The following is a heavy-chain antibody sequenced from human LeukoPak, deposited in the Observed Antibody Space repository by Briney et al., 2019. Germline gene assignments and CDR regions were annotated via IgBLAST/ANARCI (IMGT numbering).Heavy chain of an antibody. Sequence: PGGSLRLSCAASGFTFSSYGMHWVRQAPGKGLEWVAFIRYDGSNKYYADSVKGRFIISRDNSKNTLYLQMNSLRAEDTAVYYCAKARAEYFQHWGQGTLVTVSS. CDR2: IRYDGSNK. CDR3: AKARAEYFQH. CDR1: GFTFSSYG. J-gene: IGHJ1*01. V-gene: IGHV3-30*02.